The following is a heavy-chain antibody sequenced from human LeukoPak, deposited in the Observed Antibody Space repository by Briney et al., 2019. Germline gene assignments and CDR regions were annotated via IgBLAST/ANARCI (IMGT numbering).Heavy chain of an antibody. CDR2: IHYSGDA. CDR1: GGSIIIDNYY. D-gene: IGHD2-2*02. J-gene: IGHJ4*02. Sequence: SETLSLTCTVSGGSIIIDNYYWAWIRQPPGKGLEWIGSIHYSGDAYYNPSLKSRVTISVDTSKNQFSLKLSSVTAADTAVYYCARLDQGYCSGTSCYRGGDYWGQGTLVTVSS. CDR3: ARLDQGYCSGTSCYRGGDY. V-gene: IGHV4-39*01.